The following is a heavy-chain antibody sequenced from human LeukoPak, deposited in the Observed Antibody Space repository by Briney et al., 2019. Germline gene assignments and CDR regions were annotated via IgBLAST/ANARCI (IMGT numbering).Heavy chain of an antibody. J-gene: IGHJ4*02. CDR2: IWYGGSNK. D-gene: IGHD2-2*01. Sequence: GGSLRLSCAASGFTFSSYGMHWVRQAPGKGLEWVAVIWYGGSNKYYADSVKGRFTISRDNSKNTLYLQMNSLRAEDTAVYYCAKDGPASSLDYWGQGTLVTVSS. CDR3: AKDGPASSLDY. CDR1: GFTFSSYG. V-gene: IGHV3-30*02.